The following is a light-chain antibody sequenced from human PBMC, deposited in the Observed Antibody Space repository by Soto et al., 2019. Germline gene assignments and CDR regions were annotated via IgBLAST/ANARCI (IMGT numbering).Light chain of an antibody. CDR2: GAS. Sequence: EIVLTQSPGTLSLSPGERATLSCRASQSVSSSFLAWYQQKPGQAPRLLISGASSRATGIPDRFSGSGSGTDFTLTISRLEPEDFAVYYCQQYGTSPYTFGQGTELEIK. J-gene: IGKJ2*01. CDR1: QSVSSSF. V-gene: IGKV3-20*01. CDR3: QQYGTSPYT.